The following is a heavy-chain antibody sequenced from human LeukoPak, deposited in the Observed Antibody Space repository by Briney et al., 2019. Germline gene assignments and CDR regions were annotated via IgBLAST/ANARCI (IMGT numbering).Heavy chain of an antibody. D-gene: IGHD3-3*01. Sequence: SETLSLTCTVSGGSISSSSYYWGWIRQPPGKGLEWIGSIYYSGSTYYNPSLKSRVTISVDTSKNQFSLKLSSVTAADTAVYYCARSYYDFWSGSSHFDYWGQGTLVTVSS. J-gene: IGHJ4*02. CDR3: ARSYYDFWSGSSHFDY. V-gene: IGHV4-39*07. CDR1: GGSISSSSYY. CDR2: IYYSGST.